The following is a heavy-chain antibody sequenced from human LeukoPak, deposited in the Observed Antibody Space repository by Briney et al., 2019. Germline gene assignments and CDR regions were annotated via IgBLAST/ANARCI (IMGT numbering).Heavy chain of an antibody. Sequence: QXPXXGXXWMGXINPNSGGTNYAQKFQGRVTMTRDTSISTAYMELSRLRSDDTAVYYCARDPTSLRYCSGVSCRPRRMDVWGQGTTVTVSS. V-gene: IGHV1-2*02. J-gene: IGHJ6*02. CDR3: ARDPTSLRYCSGVSCRPRRMDV. CDR2: INPNSGGT. D-gene: IGHD2-15*01.